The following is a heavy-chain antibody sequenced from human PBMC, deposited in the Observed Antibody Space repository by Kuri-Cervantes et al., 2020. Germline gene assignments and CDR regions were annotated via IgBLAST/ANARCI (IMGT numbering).Heavy chain of an antibody. CDR2: ISYDGSNK. D-gene: IGHD2-15*01. V-gene: IGHV3-30*03. CDR3: ARDRRDVVVVAATGTYYYYGMDV. CDR1: GFTFSSYG. J-gene: IGHJ6*02. Sequence: GESLKISCAASGFTFSSYGMYWVRQAPGKGLEWVAVISYDGSNKYYADSVKGRFTISRDNSKNTLYLQMNSLRAEDTAVYYCARDRRDVVVVAATGTYYYYGMDVWGQGATVTVSS.